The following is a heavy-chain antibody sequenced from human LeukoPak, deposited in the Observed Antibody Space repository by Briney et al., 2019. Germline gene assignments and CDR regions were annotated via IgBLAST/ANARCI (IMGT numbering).Heavy chain of an antibody. CDR1: GYTFTSYY. J-gene: IGHJ6*02. CDR2: INPSGGST. Sequence: GASVKVSCKASGYTFTSYYMHWVRQAPGQGLEWMGIINPSGGSTGYAQKFQGRVTMTRDTSTSTVYMELSSLRSEDTAVYYCARDQGITMVSQGYGKDVWGQGTTVTVSS. D-gene: IGHD3-10*01. V-gene: IGHV1-46*01. CDR3: ARDQGITMVSQGYGKDV.